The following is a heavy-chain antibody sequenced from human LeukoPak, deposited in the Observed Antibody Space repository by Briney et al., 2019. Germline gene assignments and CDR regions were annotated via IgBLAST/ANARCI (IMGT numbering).Heavy chain of an antibody. CDR2: MSYIGIT. Sequence: PSETLSLTCTVSGDSMRSYYWSWIRQPPGQGLEWIGYMSYIGITNYNPSLESRVTISVDTSKNQFSLKLSSVTAADTAVYYCARGFRGATQIFFDYWGQGTLVTVSS. D-gene: IGHD1-26*01. V-gene: IGHV4-59*01. CDR1: GDSMRSYY. CDR3: ARGFRGATQIFFDY. J-gene: IGHJ4*02.